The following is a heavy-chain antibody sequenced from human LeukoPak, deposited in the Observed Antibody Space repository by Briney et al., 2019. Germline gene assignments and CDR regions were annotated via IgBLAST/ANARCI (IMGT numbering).Heavy chain of an antibody. Sequence: GGSLRLSCAASGFTVSSNYMSWVRQAPGKGLEWVSVIYSGGSTYYAESVKGRFTISRDNSKNTLYLQMNSLRAEDTAVYYCARVDTMIVEYMDVWGKGTTVTISS. CDR3: ARVDTMIVEYMDV. CDR1: GFTVSSNY. D-gene: IGHD3-22*01. V-gene: IGHV3-53*01. CDR2: IYSGGST. J-gene: IGHJ6*03.